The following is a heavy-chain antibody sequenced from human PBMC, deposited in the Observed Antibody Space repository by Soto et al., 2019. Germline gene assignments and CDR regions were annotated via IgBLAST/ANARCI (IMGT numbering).Heavy chain of an antibody. J-gene: IGHJ4*02. CDR1: GFTFNDYA. CDR3: AKDRCCSGGDCSGGFDY. D-gene: IGHD2-15*01. Sequence: EVQLVESGGGLVQPGRSLRLSCAASGFTFNDYAMHWVRQAPGKGLEWVSRISRSSDYIDYANSVKGRFTVSRDNAKNYNYQHMNSLRTDNPAFYYCAKDRCCSGGDCSGGFDYWGQGTLVTVSS. V-gene: IGHV3-9*01. CDR2: ISRSSDYI.